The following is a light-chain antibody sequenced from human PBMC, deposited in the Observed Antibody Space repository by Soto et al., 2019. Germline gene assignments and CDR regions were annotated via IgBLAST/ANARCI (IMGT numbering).Light chain of an antibody. CDR1: QSISSW. Sequence: DIQMTQSPSTLSASVRDRVTITCRASQSISSWLAWYQQKPGKAPKLLIYDASSLESGVPSRFSGSGSGTEFTLTISSLQPDDFATYYCQHYDTFPYTFGQGTKLEIK. J-gene: IGKJ2*01. CDR3: QHYDTFPYT. V-gene: IGKV1-5*01. CDR2: DAS.